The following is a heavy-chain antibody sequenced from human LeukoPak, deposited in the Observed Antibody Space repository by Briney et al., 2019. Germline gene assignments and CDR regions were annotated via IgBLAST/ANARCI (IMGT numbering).Heavy chain of an antibody. D-gene: IGHD3-3*01. CDR3: ATRGSLLEWNPYYYYMDV. CDR1: GGSISTYY. J-gene: IGHJ6*03. Sequence: QPSETLSLTCTVSGGSISTYYWSWIRQPPGKGLEWIGYIYYIGSTNYNPSLKSRVTISVDTSNNQFSLKLSSVTAADTAVYYCATRGSLLEWNPYYYYMDVWGKGTTVTVSS. V-gene: IGHV4-59*01. CDR2: IYYIGST.